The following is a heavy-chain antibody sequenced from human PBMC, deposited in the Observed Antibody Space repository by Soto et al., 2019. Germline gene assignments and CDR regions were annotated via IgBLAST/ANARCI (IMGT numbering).Heavy chain of an antibody. J-gene: IGHJ4*02. D-gene: IGHD3-10*01. CDR2: INFNTGFT. Sequence: QVQLVQSGAEVKKVGASVKVSCKASGYTFTGYYLHWVRQAPGQGLEWMGWINFNTGFTNYVQKFQGRVTMTRDTSITTVYMDLSSMRSDDTAVYYCAREGDGSGSYRGSFFDYWGQGTLVTVSS. CDR3: AREGDGSGSYRGSFFDY. V-gene: IGHV1-2*02. CDR1: GYTFTGYY.